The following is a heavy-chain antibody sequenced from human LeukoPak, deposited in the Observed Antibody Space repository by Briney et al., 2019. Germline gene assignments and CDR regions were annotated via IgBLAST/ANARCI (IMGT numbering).Heavy chain of an antibody. D-gene: IGHD6-19*01. CDR1: AGSVSSSIYY. Sequence: SETLSLTCTVSAGSVSSSIYYWGWIRQPPGKGLEWIGSFYYSGSTYYNPSLKSRVTISVDTSKNQFSLKLSSVTAADTAVYYCTTRLIPVAGMTDNALEDYWGQGTLVTVSS. V-gene: IGHV4-39*01. CDR3: TTRLIPVAGMTDNALEDY. CDR2: FYYSGST. J-gene: IGHJ4*02.